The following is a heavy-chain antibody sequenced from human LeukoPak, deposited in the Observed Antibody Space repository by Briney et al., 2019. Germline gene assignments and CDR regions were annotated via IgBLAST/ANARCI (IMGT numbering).Heavy chain of an antibody. D-gene: IGHD3-22*01. CDR3: AKDINYDSSLFDY. CDR2: IIWNSGSI. J-gene: IGHJ4*02. V-gene: IGHV3-9*01. CDR1: GFTFDDYA. Sequence: GGSLTLSCAASGFTFDDYAMHWVRHAPGKGLEWVSGIIWNSGSIVYADSVKGRFTISRDNAKNSLYLQMNSLRAEDTALYYCAKDINYDSSLFDYWGQGTLVTVSS.